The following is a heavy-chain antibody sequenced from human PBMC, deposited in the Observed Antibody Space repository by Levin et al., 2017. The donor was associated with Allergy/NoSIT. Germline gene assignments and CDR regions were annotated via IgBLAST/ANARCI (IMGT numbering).Heavy chain of an antibody. V-gene: IGHV1-2*02. CDR3: ARSAVNVVVVAAADY. Sequence: AGESLKISCKASGYTVTGHYMHWVRQAPGQGLEWMGWINPNSGDTHYAPKFQGRVTMTRDTSISTVYMELNSLRSDDTAVYYCARSAVNVVVVAAADYWGQGTLVTVSS. CDR2: INPNSGDT. D-gene: IGHD2-15*01. J-gene: IGHJ4*02. CDR1: GYTVTGHY.